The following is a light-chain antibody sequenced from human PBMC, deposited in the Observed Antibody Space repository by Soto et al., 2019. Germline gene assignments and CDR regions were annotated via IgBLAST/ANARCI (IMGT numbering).Light chain of an antibody. J-gene: IGLJ3*02. CDR3: SSHAGINNVV. CDR2: EVS. CDR1: SSDVGGYNY. Sequence: QSVLTQPASVSGSPGRSITISCTGSSSDVGGYNYVSWYQQHPGKAPKLMIYEVSNRPSGISNRFSGSKSGNTASLTVSGLQAEDEADYYCSSHAGINNVVFGGGTKLTVL. V-gene: IGLV2-14*01.